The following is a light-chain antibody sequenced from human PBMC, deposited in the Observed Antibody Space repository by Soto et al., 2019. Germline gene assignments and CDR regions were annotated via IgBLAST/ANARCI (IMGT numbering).Light chain of an antibody. CDR3: SSYTISTSAV. V-gene: IGLV2-14*01. J-gene: IGLJ3*02. CDR1: SGDVGRYNY. CDR2: EVS. Sequence: QSVLTQPASVSGSPGQSITISCTGSSGDVGRYNYVSWYQQHPGKAPKLIIYEVSNRPSGVSNRFSGSKSGNTASLTISGLQAEDEADYYCSSYTISTSAVLGGGTKVTVL.